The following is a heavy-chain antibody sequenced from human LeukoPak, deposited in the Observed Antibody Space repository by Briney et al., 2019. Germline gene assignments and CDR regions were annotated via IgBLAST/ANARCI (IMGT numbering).Heavy chain of an antibody. J-gene: IGHJ6*03. CDR2: IYHSGTT. V-gene: IGHV4-39*07. Sequence: SETLSLTCTVSGGSIISYYWGWIRQPPGKGLEWIGSIYHSGTTYYNPSLKSRVTISVDTSKNQFSLKLSSVTAADTAVYYCARAKWVDIVATIRYYYMDVWGKGTTVTVSS. D-gene: IGHD5-12*01. CDR3: ARAKWVDIVATIRYYYMDV. CDR1: GGSIISYY.